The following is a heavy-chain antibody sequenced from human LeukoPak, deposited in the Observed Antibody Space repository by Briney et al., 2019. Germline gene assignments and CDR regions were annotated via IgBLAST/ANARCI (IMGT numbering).Heavy chain of an antibody. Sequence: SETLSLTCTVSGGSFSGYYCTWIRQPPGKGLEWVGEINHSGSANYNPSLKSRVTISLDTSKNQFSLKLSSVTAADTAVYYCARGQGTVTTHWGQGTLVTVSS. J-gene: IGHJ4*02. D-gene: IGHD4-17*01. CDR1: GGSFSGYY. V-gene: IGHV4-34*01. CDR2: INHSGSA. CDR3: ARGQGTVTTH.